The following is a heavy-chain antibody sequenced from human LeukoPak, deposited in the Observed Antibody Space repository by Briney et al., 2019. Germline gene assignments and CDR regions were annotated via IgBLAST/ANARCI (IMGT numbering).Heavy chain of an antibody. CDR1: GYTFTSYD. CDR2: MNPNSGNT. Sequence: ASVKVSCKASGYTFTSYDINWVRQATGQGLEWMGWMNPNSGNTGYAQKFQGRVTMTEDTSTDTAYMELSSPRSEDTAVYYCATIVYCGGDCSNWFDPWGQGTLVTVSS. CDR3: ATIVYCGGDCSNWFDP. J-gene: IGHJ5*02. D-gene: IGHD2-21*02. V-gene: IGHV1-8*01.